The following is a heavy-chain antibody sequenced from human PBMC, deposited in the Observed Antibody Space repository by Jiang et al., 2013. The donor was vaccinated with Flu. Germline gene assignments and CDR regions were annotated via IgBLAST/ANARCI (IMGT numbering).Heavy chain of an antibody. J-gene: IGHJ5*02. CDR2: IYTSGST. CDR1: GGSISSSSYY. CDR3: ARGSVLGCSGGSCYYNWFDP. D-gene: IGHD2-15*01. V-gene: IGHV4-61*05. Sequence: LLKPSETLSLTCTVSGGSISSSSYYWSWIRQPPGKGLEWIGYIYTSGSTNYNPSLKSRVTISVDTSKNQFSLKLSSVTAADTAVYYCARGSVLGCSGGSCYYNWFDPWGQGTLVTVSS.